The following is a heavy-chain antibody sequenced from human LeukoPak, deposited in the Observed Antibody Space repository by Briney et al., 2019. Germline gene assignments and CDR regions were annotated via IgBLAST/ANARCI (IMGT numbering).Heavy chain of an antibody. J-gene: IGHJ4*02. CDR3: ARDLTPYCGGDCYQIDY. CDR2: GIPIFGAA. V-gene: IGHV1-69*13. Sequence: ASVKVSCKASGGTFSSDAISWGRHGPGQGREWGGGGIPIFGAANYAQKCQGRVTITAEEYTRTAYMEMSSLRSEDTDVYYCARDLTPYCGGDCYQIDYWGQGTLVTVSS. CDR1: GGTFSSDA. D-gene: IGHD2-21*02.